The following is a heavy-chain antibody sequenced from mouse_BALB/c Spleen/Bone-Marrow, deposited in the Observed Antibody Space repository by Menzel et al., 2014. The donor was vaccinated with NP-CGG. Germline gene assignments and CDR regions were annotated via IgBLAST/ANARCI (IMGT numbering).Heavy chain of an antibody. J-gene: IGHJ4*01. CDR1: GYTFSNYW. D-gene: IGHD1-1*01. CDR3: ASRGDYSYAMDY. Sequence: QVQLQQSGAELVRPGSSVKISCKASGYTFSNYWMNWMKQRPGQGLEWIGQIYPGDGDTNYIGKFTGKATLTADKSSSTAYMQLSRLTSEDSAVYFCASRGDYSYAMDYWGQGTSVTVSS. V-gene: IGHV1-80*01. CDR2: IYPGDGDT.